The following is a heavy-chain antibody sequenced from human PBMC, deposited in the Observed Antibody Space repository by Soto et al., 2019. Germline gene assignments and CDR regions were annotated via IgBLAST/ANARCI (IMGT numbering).Heavy chain of an antibody. V-gene: IGHV3-66*01. J-gene: IGHJ4*02. Sequence: SGGSLRLSCAASGFTVSSNYMSWVRQAPGKGLEWVSVIYSGGSTYYEDSVKGRFTISRDNSKNTLYLQMNSLRAEDTAVYYCARDSFGYDSSGYYHPFDYWGQGTLVTVSS. CDR3: ARDSFGYDSSGYYHPFDY. CDR2: IYSGGST. D-gene: IGHD3-22*01. CDR1: GFTVSSNY.